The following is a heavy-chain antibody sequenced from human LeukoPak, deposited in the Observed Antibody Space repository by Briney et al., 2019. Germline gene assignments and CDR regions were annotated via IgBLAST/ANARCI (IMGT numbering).Heavy chain of an antibody. CDR1: GFTFSSYG. D-gene: IGHD5-24*01. J-gene: IGHJ4*02. CDR2: ISYDGSNK. Sequence: GGSLRLSCAASGFTFSSYGMHWVRQAPGKGLEWVAVISYDGSNKYYADSVKGRFTISRDNSKSTLYLQMNSLRAEDTAVYYCAKAKDGYLHYWGQGTLVTVSS. CDR3: AKAKDGYLHY. V-gene: IGHV3-30*18.